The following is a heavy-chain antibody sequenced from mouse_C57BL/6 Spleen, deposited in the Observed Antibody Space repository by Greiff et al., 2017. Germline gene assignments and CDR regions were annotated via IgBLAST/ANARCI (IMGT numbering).Heavy chain of an antibody. CDR1: GFTFSSYG. CDR2: ISSGGSYT. CDR3: ARPPTVASEGYFDV. J-gene: IGHJ1*03. V-gene: IGHV5-6*02. Sequence: DVKLVESGGDLVKPGGSLKLSCAASGFTFSSYGMSWVRQTPDKRLEWVATISSGGSYTYYPDSVKGRFTISRDNAKNTLYLQMSSLKSEDTAMYYCARPPTVASEGYFDVWGTGTTVTVSS. D-gene: IGHD1-1*01.